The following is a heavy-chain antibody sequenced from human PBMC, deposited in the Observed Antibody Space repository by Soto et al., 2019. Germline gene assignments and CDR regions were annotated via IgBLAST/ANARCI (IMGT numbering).Heavy chain of an antibody. V-gene: IGHV4-34*01. CDR2: INHSGST. J-gene: IGHJ4*02. D-gene: IGHD6-25*01. CDR3: ARGERVAAVLIDY. Sequence: SETLSLTCAVYGGSFSGYYWSWIRQPPGKGLEWIGEINHSGSTNYNPSLKSRVTISVDTSKNQFSLKLSSVTAADTAVYYCARGERVAAVLIDYWGQGTLVTVSS. CDR1: GGSFSGYY.